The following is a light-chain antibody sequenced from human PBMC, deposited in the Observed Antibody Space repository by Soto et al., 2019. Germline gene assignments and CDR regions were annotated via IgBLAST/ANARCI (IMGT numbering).Light chain of an antibody. CDR3: QXLNSYPIT. CDR1: QSISSY. Sequence: DIQMTQSPSSLSASVGDRVTITCRASQSISSYLNWYQQKPEKAPKLLIYAASTLQSGVPSRLSGSGSGTELTLTISSLQPEDFATYYCQXLNSYPITFGQGTRLEIK. J-gene: IGKJ5*01. CDR2: AAS. V-gene: IGKV1-9*01.